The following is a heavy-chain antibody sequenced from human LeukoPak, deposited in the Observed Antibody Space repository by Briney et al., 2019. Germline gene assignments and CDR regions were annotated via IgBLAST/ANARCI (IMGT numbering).Heavy chain of an antibody. CDR1: GGSISSYY. Sequence: SETLSLTCTVSGGSISSYYWSWIRQPPGKGLEWIGYIYYSGGTNYNPSLKSRVTISVDTSKNQFSLKLSSVTAADTAVYYCATSVTFGGVIASYYYYGMDVWGKGTTVTVSS. CDR3: ATSVTFGGVIASYYYYGMDV. V-gene: IGHV4-59*01. J-gene: IGHJ6*04. CDR2: IYYSGGT. D-gene: IGHD3-16*02.